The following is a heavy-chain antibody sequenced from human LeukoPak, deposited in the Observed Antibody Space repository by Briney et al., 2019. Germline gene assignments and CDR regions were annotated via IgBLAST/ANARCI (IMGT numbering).Heavy chain of an antibody. D-gene: IGHD3-10*01. J-gene: IGHJ5*02. CDR1: GGSISSSSYY. V-gene: IGHV4-39*07. Sequence: SETLSLTCTVSGGSISSSSYYWGWIRQPPGKGLEWIGSIYYSGSTYYNPSPKSRVTISVDTSKNQFSLKLSSVTAADTAVYYCARDLRYYGSGSYYNVWFDPWGQGTLVTVSS. CDR3: ARDLRYYGSGSYYNVWFDP. CDR2: IYYSGST.